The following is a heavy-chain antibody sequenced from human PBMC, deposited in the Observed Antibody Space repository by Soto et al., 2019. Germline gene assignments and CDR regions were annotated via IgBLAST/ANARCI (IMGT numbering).Heavy chain of an antibody. CDR3: ARHAVGAMIVVDDNREFDY. D-gene: IGHD3-22*01. CDR1: GYSFTSYW. V-gene: IGHV5-51*01. J-gene: IGHJ4*02. CDR2: IYPGDSDT. Sequence: GESLKISCKGSGYSFTSYWIGWVRQMPGKGLEWMGIIYPGDSDTRYSPSFQGQVTISADKSISTAYLQWSSLKASDTAMYYCARHAVGAMIVVDDNREFDYWGQGTLVTVSS.